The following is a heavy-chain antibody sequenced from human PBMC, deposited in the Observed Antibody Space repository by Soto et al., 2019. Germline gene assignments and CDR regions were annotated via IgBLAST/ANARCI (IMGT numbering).Heavy chain of an antibody. Sequence: SETLSLACAVYGGSFSGYYWSWIRQPPGKGLEWIGEINHSGSTNYNPSLRSRVTISVDTSKNQFSLKLSSVTAADTAVYYCARASSGTGDYYYGMDVWGQGTTVTVSS. CDR1: GGSFSGYY. J-gene: IGHJ6*02. D-gene: IGHD3-22*01. CDR2: INHSGST. CDR3: ARASSGTGDYYYGMDV. V-gene: IGHV4-34*01.